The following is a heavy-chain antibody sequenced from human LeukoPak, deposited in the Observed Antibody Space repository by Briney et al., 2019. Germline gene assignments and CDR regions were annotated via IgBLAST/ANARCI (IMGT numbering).Heavy chain of an antibody. CDR3: ARGEDYSSGWYFYYFDY. CDR1: GHTFTSYD. Sequence: ASVKVSCKASGHTFTSYDINWVRQATGQGLEWMGWMNPNNGNTGYAQKFQGRVTITADESTSTAYMELSSLRSEDTAVYYCARGEDYSSGWYFYYFDYWGQGTLVTVSS. J-gene: IGHJ4*02. V-gene: IGHV1-8*01. CDR2: MNPNNGNT. D-gene: IGHD6-19*01.